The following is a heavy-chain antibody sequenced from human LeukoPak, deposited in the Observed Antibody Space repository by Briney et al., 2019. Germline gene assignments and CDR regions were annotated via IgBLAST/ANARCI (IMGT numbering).Heavy chain of an antibody. J-gene: IGHJ4*02. CDR1: GGSFSTYY. D-gene: IGHD6-19*01. Sequence: PSETLSLTCTVSGGSFSTYYWSWIRQPPGKGLEWIGFIYYSGSTDYNPSLKSRVTISVDTSKNQFSLKLSSVTAADTAVYYCARHIPAIAVAGIFDYWGQGTLVTVSS. CDR3: ARHIPAIAVAGIFDY. CDR2: IYYSGST. V-gene: IGHV4-59*08.